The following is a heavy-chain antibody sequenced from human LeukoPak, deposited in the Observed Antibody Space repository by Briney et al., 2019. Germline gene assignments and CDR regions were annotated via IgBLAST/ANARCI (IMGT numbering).Heavy chain of an antibody. CDR2: IKQDGSEK. D-gene: IGHD2-21*01. Sequence: GGSLRLSCAASGYTFSSYWMSWVRQAPGKGLEWVANIKQDGSEKYYVDSVKGRFTISKDNAKNSLYLQMNSLRAEDTAVYYCARVVFPSRVSDYWGQGTLVTVSS. CDR1: GYTFSSYW. J-gene: IGHJ4*02. V-gene: IGHV3-7*01. CDR3: ARVVFPSRVSDY.